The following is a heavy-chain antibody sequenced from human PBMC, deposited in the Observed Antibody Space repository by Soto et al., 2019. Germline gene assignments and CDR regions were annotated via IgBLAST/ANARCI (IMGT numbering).Heavy chain of an antibody. CDR1: GFTFSSYG. D-gene: IGHD4-17*01. CDR2: IWYDGSNK. V-gene: IGHV3-33*01. CDR3: ARAMTTVTPENYYYYMDV. J-gene: IGHJ6*03. Sequence: QVQLVESGGGVVQPGRSLRLSCAASGFTFSSYGMHWVRQAPGKGLEWVAVIWYDGSNKYYADSVKGRFTISRDNSKNTLYLQMNSLRAEDTAVYYCARAMTTVTPENYYYYMDVWGKGTTVTVS.